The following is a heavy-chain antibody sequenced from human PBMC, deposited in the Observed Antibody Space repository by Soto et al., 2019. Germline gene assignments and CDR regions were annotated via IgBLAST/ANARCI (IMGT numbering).Heavy chain of an antibody. V-gene: IGHV4-61*01. Sequence: QVQLQESGPGLVKPSETLSLTCTVSGGSVSSGSYYWSWIRQPPGKGLEWIGYIYYSGSTNYNPSLESRVTISVDTSKNQFSLKLSSVTAADTAVYYCARDRGGRPFDYWGQGTLVTVSS. CDR3: ARDRGGRPFDY. CDR2: IYYSGST. CDR1: GGSVSSGSYY. J-gene: IGHJ4*02. D-gene: IGHD3-16*01.